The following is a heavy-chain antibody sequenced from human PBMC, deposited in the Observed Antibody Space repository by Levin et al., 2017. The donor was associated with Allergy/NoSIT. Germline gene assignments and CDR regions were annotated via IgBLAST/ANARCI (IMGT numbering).Heavy chain of an antibody. J-gene: IGHJ4*02. Sequence: GESLKISCAASGFTFSNAWMSWVRQAPGKGLEWVGRIKSKTDGGTTDYAAPVKGRFTISRDDSKNTLYLQMNSLKTEDTAVYYCTTYNYYYDSSGFYWGQGTLVTVSS. D-gene: IGHD3-22*01. CDR1: GFTFSNAW. V-gene: IGHV3-15*01. CDR2: IKSKTDGGTT. CDR3: TTYNYYYDSSGFY.